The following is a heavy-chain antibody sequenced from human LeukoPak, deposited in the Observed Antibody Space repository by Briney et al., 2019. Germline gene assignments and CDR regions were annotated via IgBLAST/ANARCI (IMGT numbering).Heavy chain of an antibody. CDR1: GFTFSSCG. J-gene: IGHJ6*02. D-gene: IGHD2-8*01. CDR2: IWYDGSNK. Sequence: PGGSLRLSCAASGFTFSSCGMHWVRQAPGKGLEWVAVIWYDGSNKYYADSVKGRFTISRDNSKNTLYLQMNSLRAEDTAVYYCARDKSRTKGMDVWGQGTTVTVSS. V-gene: IGHV3-33*01. CDR3: ARDKSRTKGMDV.